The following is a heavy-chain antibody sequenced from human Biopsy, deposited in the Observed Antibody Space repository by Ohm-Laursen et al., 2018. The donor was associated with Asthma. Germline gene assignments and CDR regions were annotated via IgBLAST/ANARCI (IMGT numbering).Heavy chain of an antibody. CDR1: GFDFSDYT. V-gene: IGHV3-21*01. CDR2: ISSLSRYK. Sequence: SLRLSCVASGFDFSDYTMNWVRQAPGKGLEWVSSISSLSRYKYYSDSLRGRVTISRDNAKSFLHLQMSSLRAEDTAVYFCARDFTIGSGSPFHFWGPGTLVTVSS. CDR3: ARDFTIGSGSPFHF. D-gene: IGHD3-10*01. J-gene: IGHJ4*01.